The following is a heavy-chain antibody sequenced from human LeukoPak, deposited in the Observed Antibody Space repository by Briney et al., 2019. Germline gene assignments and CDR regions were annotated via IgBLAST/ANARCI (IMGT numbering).Heavy chain of an antibody. J-gene: IGHJ4*02. CDR2: IGNTET. V-gene: IGHV3-23*01. CDR3: AKDWIQFNRVFDCFDS. D-gene: IGHD5-18*01. Sequence: RGSLRLSCATSGFPFETNAMSWVRQAPGKGLEWVATIGNTETFYADSVTGRFTISRDNSKNTVNLQMNRLRVEDTAIYYCAKDWIQFNRVFDCFDSWGQGTLVTVSS. CDR1: GFPFETNA.